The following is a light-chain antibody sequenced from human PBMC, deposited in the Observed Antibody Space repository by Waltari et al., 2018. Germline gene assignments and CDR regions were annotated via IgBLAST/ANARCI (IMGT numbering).Light chain of an antibody. J-gene: IGKJ1*01. V-gene: IGKV3-20*01. Sequence: EIVLTQSPGTLSLSPGERVTLSCRASQSVSKYLAWYQQRPGQAPRLLLYHASTRATGIPDRFSGSGSGTDCSLTISRLEPEDFAVYYCQHYVRLPATFGQGTRVEIK. CDR3: QHYVRLPAT. CDR2: HAS. CDR1: QSVSKY.